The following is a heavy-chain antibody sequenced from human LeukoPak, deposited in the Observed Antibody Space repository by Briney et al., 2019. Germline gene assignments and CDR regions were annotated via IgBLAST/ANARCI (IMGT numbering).Heavy chain of an antibody. Sequence: PAETLSLTCTVSGVSLSRYYWLWIRQPPGKGLEWIGYIYYSGSNNYNPSLKSRVTIAVDTSKTQSSLRLSSVTAADTAVYYSARYIAASDTSHFYYGMDAWGQGTTVTVFS. CDR3: ARYIAASDTSHFYYGMDA. CDR2: IYYSGSN. CDR1: GVSLSRYY. J-gene: IGHJ6*02. V-gene: IGHV4-59*08. D-gene: IGHD6-25*01.